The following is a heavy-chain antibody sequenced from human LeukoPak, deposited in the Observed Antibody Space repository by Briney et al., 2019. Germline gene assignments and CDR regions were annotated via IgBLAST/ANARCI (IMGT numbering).Heavy chain of an antibody. J-gene: IGHJ5*02. CDR2: IYHSGST. D-gene: IGHD6-13*01. CDR3: ARVGVSSSWHNWFDP. V-gene: IGHV4-4*02. CDR1: GFSFSSYE. Sequence: PGGSLRLSCAASGFSFSSYEMNWVRQPPGKGLEWIGEIYHSGSTNYNPSLKSRVTISVDKSKNQFSLKLSSVTAADTAVYYCARVGVSSSWHNWFDPWGQGTLITVSS.